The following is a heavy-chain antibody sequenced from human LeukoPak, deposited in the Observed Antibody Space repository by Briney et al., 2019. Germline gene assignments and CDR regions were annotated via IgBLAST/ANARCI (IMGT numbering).Heavy chain of an antibody. Sequence: SETLSLTCTVSGGSISSYYWSWIRQPPGKGLEWIGYIYYSGSTNYNPSLKSRVTISVDTSKNQFSLKLSSVTAADTAVYYCARGRAYYDSSGYYRHRQYFQHWGQGTLVTVSS. D-gene: IGHD3-22*01. J-gene: IGHJ1*01. CDR1: GGSISSYY. CDR2: IYYSGST. V-gene: IGHV4-59*12. CDR3: ARGRAYYDSSGYYRHRQYFQH.